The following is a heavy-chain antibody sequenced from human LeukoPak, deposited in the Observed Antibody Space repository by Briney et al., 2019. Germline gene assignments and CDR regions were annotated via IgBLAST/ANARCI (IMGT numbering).Heavy chain of an antibody. V-gene: IGHV1-69*01. CDR2: IIPIFGTA. J-gene: IGHJ4*02. CDR1: GGTFSSYA. D-gene: IGHD1-26*01. Sequence: ASVKVSCKASGGTFSSYAISWVRQAPGQGLEWMGGIIPIFGTANYAQKFQGRVTITADESTSTAYMELSSLRSEDTAVYYCARVPLESPGGSYFSFNAVFFFDYWGQGTLVTVSS. CDR3: ARVPLESPGGSYFSFNAVFFFDY.